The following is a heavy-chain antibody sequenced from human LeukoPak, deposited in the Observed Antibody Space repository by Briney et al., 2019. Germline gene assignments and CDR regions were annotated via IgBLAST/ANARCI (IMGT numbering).Heavy chain of an antibody. Sequence: GASVKVSCKGSGDAFRHDTEWVRQAPGQGLEWMGWMNGDNGHRGYAQKFQGRVTMTMDPSISTAYLELRSLTSEDTAVYYCARGRSSWFFDYWGQGTLLIVSS. D-gene: IGHD6-13*01. CDR2: MNGDNGHR. V-gene: IGHV1-8*01. CDR1: GDAFRHD. J-gene: IGHJ4*01. CDR3: ARGRSSWFFDY.